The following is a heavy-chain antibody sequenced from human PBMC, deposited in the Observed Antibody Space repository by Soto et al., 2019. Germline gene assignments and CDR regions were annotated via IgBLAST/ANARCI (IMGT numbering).Heavy chain of an antibody. CDR1: GGSISSGGYY. CDR2: IYYSGST. Sequence: QVQLQESGPGLVKPSQTLSLTCTVSGGSISSGGYYWSWIRQHPGKGLEWIGYIYYSGSTYYNPSLKSRVTLSVDASKNQFSLKLSSVTVSDTAGYSGAREGQGNTSGFAPWGQGTLVTVAS. J-gene: IGHJ5*02. V-gene: IGHV4-31*03. D-gene: IGHD2-2*01. CDR3: AREGQGNTSGFAP.